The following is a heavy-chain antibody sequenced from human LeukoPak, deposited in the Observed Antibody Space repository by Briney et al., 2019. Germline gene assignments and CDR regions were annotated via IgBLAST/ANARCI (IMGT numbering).Heavy chain of an antibody. Sequence: PGGSLRLSCAASGFTFSSNAMSWVRQAPGKGLEWVSAISGSGGSTYYADSVKGRFTISRDNSKNTLYLQMNSLRAEDTAVYYCAKVSQIYCSSTSCYNDYWGQGTLVTVSS. CDR3: AKVSQIYCSSTSCYNDY. D-gene: IGHD2-2*02. CDR1: GFTFSSNA. J-gene: IGHJ4*02. CDR2: ISGSGGST. V-gene: IGHV3-23*01.